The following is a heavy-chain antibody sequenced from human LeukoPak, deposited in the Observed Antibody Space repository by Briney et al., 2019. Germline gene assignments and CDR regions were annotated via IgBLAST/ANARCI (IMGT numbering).Heavy chain of an antibody. Sequence: ASVKVSCKASGYTFTGYYMHWVRQAPGQGLEWMGWISPNSGGTNYAQKFQGWVTMTRDTSISTAYMELSRLRSDDTAVYYCARDGSDILTGYSYYYYGMDVWGQGTTVTVSS. J-gene: IGHJ6*02. V-gene: IGHV1-2*04. CDR3: ARDGSDILTGYSYYYYGMDV. CDR1: GYTFTGYY. D-gene: IGHD3-9*01. CDR2: ISPNSGGT.